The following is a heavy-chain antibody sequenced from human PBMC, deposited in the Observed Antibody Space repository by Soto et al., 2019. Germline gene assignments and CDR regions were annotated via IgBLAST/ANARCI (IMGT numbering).Heavy chain of an antibody. D-gene: IGHD3-22*01. CDR1: GGSISSSNW. CDR2: IYHSGST. Sequence: TSETLSLTCAVSGGSISSSNWWSWVRQPPGKGLEWIGEIYHSGSTNYNPSLKSRVTISVDKSKNQFSLKLSSVTAADTAVYYCARDHYDSSGYYSDAFDIWGQGTIVTVSS. J-gene: IGHJ3*02. V-gene: IGHV4-4*02. CDR3: ARDHYDSSGYYSDAFDI.